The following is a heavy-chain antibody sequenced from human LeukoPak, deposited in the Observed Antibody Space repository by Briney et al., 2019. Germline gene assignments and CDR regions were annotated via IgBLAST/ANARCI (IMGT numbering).Heavy chain of an antibody. CDR3: ARQIPGYCSGGSCYWFDP. V-gene: IGHV4-39*01. CDR2: MYYRGST. Sequence: SETLSLTCTVSGGSINSSSYYWGWVRQPPGKGLEWIGSMYYRGSTYYNPSLKSRVTISVDTSKNQFSLKLSSVTAADTAVYYCARQIPGYCSGGSCYWFDPWGQGTLVTVSS. J-gene: IGHJ5*02. D-gene: IGHD2-15*01. CDR1: GGSINSSSYY.